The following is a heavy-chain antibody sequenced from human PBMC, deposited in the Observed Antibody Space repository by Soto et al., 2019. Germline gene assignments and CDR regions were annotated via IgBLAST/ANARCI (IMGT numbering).Heavy chain of an antibody. CDR3: TRPTKGY. CDR1: GFTFSDSA. J-gene: IGHJ4*02. CDR2: IRTRTNNYAT. V-gene: IGHV3-73*01. Sequence: GGSLRLSCAASGFTFSDSAIHWVRQASGKGLEWVARIRTRTNNYATAYAESVKGRFTISRDDSKNTAYLQMNSLKTEDTAVYYCTRPTKGYWGQGTLVTVSS. D-gene: IGHD2-8*01.